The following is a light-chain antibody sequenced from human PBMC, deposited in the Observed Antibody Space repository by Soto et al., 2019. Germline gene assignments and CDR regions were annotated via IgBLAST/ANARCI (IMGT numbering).Light chain of an antibody. Sequence: DIVMTQSPLSLPVTPGEPASISRRSSQSLLHYNGHNFLNWYLQKPGQSPQVLIYLGSNRASGVPDRFSGSGSGTDFTLKISRVEAEDVGVYYCMQALQTPLTFGQGTRLEIK. CDR3: MQALQTPLT. CDR2: LGS. CDR1: QSLLHYNGHNF. J-gene: IGKJ5*01. V-gene: IGKV2-28*01.